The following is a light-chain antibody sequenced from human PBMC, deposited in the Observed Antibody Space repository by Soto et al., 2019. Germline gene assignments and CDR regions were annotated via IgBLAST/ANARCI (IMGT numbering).Light chain of an antibody. CDR1: QSVSSN. Sequence: EIVMTQSPATLSVSPGERATLSCRASQSVSSNLAWFQQKPGQAPRLLIYGASTRATGIPARFSGSVSGTEFTLTISSLQSEAFAVYYCQQYNNWPPSITFGQGKRLEIK. CDR3: QQYNNWPPSIT. CDR2: GAS. J-gene: IGKJ5*01. V-gene: IGKV3-15*01.